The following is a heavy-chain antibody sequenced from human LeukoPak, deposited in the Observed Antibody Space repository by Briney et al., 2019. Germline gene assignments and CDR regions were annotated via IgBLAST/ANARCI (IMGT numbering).Heavy chain of an antibody. Sequence: SETLSLPCTVSGGSISSGDYYWGWIRQPPAKGLEWIGSIYYSVSTYYNPSLKSRVTISVDTSKNQFSLKLSSVTAADTAVYYCARNFIVGATTDYFDYWGQGTLVTVSS. J-gene: IGHJ4*02. CDR3: ARNFIVGATTDYFDY. D-gene: IGHD1-26*01. CDR1: GGSISSGDYY. CDR2: IYYSVST. V-gene: IGHV4-39*07.